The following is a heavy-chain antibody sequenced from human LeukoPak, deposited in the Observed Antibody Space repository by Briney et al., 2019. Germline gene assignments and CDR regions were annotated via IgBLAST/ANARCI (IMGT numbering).Heavy chain of an antibody. V-gene: IGHV1-24*01. D-gene: IGHD6-6*01. Sequence: ASVKVSCKASGYTFTGYYMHWVRQAPGKGLEWMGGFDPEDGETIYAQKFQGRVTMTEDTSTDTAYMELSSLRSEDTAVYYCATDKSGRAARNDAFDIWGQGTMVTVSS. CDR1: GYTFTGYY. CDR2: FDPEDGET. J-gene: IGHJ3*02. CDR3: ATDKSGRAARNDAFDI.